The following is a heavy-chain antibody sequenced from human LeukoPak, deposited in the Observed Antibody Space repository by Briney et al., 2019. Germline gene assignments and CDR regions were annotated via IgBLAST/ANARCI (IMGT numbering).Heavy chain of an antibody. CDR3: TRDYYYDSSGYYYVEAFDI. J-gene: IGHJ3*02. V-gene: IGHV3-49*03. CDR1: RFTFSNFW. CDR2: IRSKAYGGTT. Sequence: GGSLRLSCAASRFTFSNFWMSWFRQAPGKGLEWVGFIRSKAYGGTTEYAASVKGRFTISRDDSKSIAYLQMNSLKTEDTAVYYCTRDYYYDSSGYYYVEAFDIWGQGTMVTVSS. D-gene: IGHD3-22*01.